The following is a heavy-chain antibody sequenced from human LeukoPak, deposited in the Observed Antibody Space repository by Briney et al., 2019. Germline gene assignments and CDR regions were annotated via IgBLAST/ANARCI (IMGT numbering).Heavy chain of an antibody. J-gene: IGHJ6*03. CDR1: SDSFSRRTSY. V-gene: IGHV4-39*07. Sequence: SETLSLTCTASSDSFSRRTSYWGWLRQPPGKGLEWIGSISYSGSTSYNPSLKSRVTISVDTSKSQFSLKLTSVTAADTAVYYCATGYSYYSYYYMDVWGKGTTVTISS. CDR3: ATGYSYYSYYYMDV. CDR2: ISYSGST. D-gene: IGHD3-9*01.